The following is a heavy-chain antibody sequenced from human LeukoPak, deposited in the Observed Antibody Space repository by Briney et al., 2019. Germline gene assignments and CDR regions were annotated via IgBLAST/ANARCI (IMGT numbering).Heavy chain of an antibody. V-gene: IGHV3-74*01. CDR3: ARVSQLPGISSDY. CDR1: GFTFSSYV. CDR2: ISSDGWST. J-gene: IGHJ4*02. Sequence: GGSLRLSCAASGFTFSSYVMSWVRQAPGKGLVWVSRISSDGWSTSYADSVKGRFTASRDNAENTLYLQMNSLRAEDTAVYYCARVSQLPGISSDYWGQGSLVTVSS. D-gene: IGHD2-21*01.